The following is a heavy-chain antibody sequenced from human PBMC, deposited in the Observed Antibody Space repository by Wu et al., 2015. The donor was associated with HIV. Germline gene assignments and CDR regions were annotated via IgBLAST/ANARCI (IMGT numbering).Heavy chain of an antibody. CDR2: IIPIFGTA. J-gene: IGHJ4*02. V-gene: IGHV1-69*05. Sequence: QVQLVQSGAEVKKPGSSVKVSCKASGGTFSRYAISWVRQAPGQGLEWMGGIIPIFGTANYAQKFQGRVTITRDESTSTAYMELSSLRSEDTAVYYCARVYYDSSGYYYNFDYWGQGTLVTVSS. CDR3: ARVYYDSSGYYYNFDY. CDR1: GGTFSRYA. D-gene: IGHD3-22*01.